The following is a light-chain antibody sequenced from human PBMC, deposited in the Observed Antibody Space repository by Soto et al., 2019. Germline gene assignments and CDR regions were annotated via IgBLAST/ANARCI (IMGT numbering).Light chain of an antibody. Sequence: DLQITQSPSSLSLSVLGSITITCRASQSISSYLNWYQQKPGKAPKLLIYAASSLQSGVPSRFSGSGSGTDFTLTISSLQPEDFATYYCQQSYSTPPWTFGQGTKVDI. CDR3: QQSYSTPPWT. CDR1: QSISSY. CDR2: AAS. J-gene: IGKJ1*01. V-gene: IGKV1-39*01.